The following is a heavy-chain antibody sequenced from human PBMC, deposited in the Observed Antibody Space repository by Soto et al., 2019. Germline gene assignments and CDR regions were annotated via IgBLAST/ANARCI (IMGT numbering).Heavy chain of an antibody. CDR3: ARGWGSKWYYFDS. CDR2: IFDNGDV. Sequence: PSETLSLTCTVSGVSSTRFYWSWLRQAPGKGLEWIGYIFDNGDVKYNPSLMSRLTMSIDMSKNEFSLRLKSVTAADTAMYYCARGWGSKWYYFDSWGEGTLVTVSS. J-gene: IGHJ4*02. V-gene: IGHV4-59*13. D-gene: IGHD3-16*01. CDR1: GVSSTRFY.